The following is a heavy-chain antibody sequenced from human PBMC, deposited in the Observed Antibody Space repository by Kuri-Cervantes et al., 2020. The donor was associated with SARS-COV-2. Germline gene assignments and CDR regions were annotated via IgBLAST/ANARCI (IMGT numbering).Heavy chain of an antibody. D-gene: IGHD3-10*01. Sequence: SETLSLTCTVSGGSISSGSYYWSWIRQPAGKGLEWIGHIYTSGSTNYNPSLKSRVTISVDTSKNQFSLKLSSVTAADTAVYYCARDKLWFGELTNWFDPWGQGTLVTDSS. CDR1: GGSISSGSYY. CDR2: IYTSGST. V-gene: IGHV4-61*09. CDR3: ARDKLWFGELTNWFDP. J-gene: IGHJ5*02.